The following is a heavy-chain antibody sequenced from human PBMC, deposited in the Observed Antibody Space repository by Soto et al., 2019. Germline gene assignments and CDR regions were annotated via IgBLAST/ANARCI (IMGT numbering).Heavy chain of an antibody. J-gene: IGHJ6*04. CDR2: ISGSGGST. CDR1: GFTFSSYA. CDR3: ANTPGLIYCAGSYYSTPYYYYYGMEV. V-gene: IGHV3-23*01. Sequence: GESLKISCAASGFTFSSYAMSWVRQAPGKGLEWVSAISGSGGSTYYADSVKGRFTISRDNSKNTLYLQMNSLRAEDRAVYYCANTPGLIYCAGSYYSTPYYYYYGMEVWGRGTTVTVSS. D-gene: IGHD3-10*01.